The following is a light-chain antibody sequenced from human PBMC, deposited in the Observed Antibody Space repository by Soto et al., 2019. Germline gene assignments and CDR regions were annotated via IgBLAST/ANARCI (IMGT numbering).Light chain of an antibody. J-gene: IGKJ1*01. CDR2: AAS. V-gene: IGKV1-39*01. Sequence: IHITQSPSSLSPYLGDRVTITCRASQSISSYLNWYQQKPGKAPKLLIYAASSLQSGVPSRFSGSGSGTDFTLTISSLQPEDFATYYCQQSYSTPRTSGQGTNADIK. CDR3: QQSYSTPRT. CDR1: QSISSY.